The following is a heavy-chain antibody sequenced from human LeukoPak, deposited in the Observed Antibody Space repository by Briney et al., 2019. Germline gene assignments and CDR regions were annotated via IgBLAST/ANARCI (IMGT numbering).Heavy chain of an antibody. CDR2: MRQDGSDK. J-gene: IGHJ3*02. CDR3: AREGNAFDI. CDR1: GLSFSSFA. D-gene: IGHD3-10*01. Sequence: GGFLRLSCAASGLSFSSFAMSWVRQGPARGLEWVANMRQDGSDKYYVDFVKGRFTISRDNAKNSLYLQMNSLRAEDTAVYYCAREGNAFDIWGQGTMVAVSS. V-gene: IGHV3-7*01.